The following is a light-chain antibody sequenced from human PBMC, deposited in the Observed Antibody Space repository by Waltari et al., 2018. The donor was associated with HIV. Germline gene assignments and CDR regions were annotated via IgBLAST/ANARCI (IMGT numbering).Light chain of an antibody. Sequence: DIQMSQTPRSMSASVGDRVTMTCRASEGIGNWLGWYQQKSGKAPKLLVLGASTLQSGVPSRFNGTGSVTTFSLTITVLHPEDFATYFCQQTSSFPLTFGPGTTLDI. CDR2: GAS. CDR3: QQTSSFPLT. CDR1: EGIGNW. V-gene: IGKV1-12*01. J-gene: IGKJ2*01.